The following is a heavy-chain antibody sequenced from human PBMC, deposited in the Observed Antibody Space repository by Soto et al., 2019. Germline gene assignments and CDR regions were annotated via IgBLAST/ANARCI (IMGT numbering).Heavy chain of an antibody. CDR1: GGTFRSST. CDR2: IIPIFPTP. J-gene: IGHJ6*02. V-gene: IGHV1-69*12. CDR3: ARDRDRLQLGGNYYYIMDV. Sequence: QVQLVQSGAEVKKPGSSVTLSCKASGGTFRSSTISWVRQAPGQGLEWMGGIIPIFPTPDYAQRFQDRVTITADESASTAYMELSSLTSEDTAVYYCARDRDRLQLGGNYYYIMDVWGQGTTVTVSS. D-gene: IGHD4-4*01.